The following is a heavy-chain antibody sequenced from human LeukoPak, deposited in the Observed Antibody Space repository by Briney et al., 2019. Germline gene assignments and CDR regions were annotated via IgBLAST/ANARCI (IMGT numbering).Heavy chain of an antibody. CDR1: GYTFTSYG. J-gene: IGHJ4*02. CDR2: ISAYNGNT. D-gene: IGHD5-12*01. Sequence: ASVKASCKASGYTFTSYGISWVRQAPGQGLEWMGWISAYNGNTNYAQKLQGRVTMTTDTSTSTAYMELRSLRSDDTAVYYCARGLVATSEIGGDFDYWGQGTLVTVSS. V-gene: IGHV1-18*01. CDR3: ARGLVATSEIGGDFDY.